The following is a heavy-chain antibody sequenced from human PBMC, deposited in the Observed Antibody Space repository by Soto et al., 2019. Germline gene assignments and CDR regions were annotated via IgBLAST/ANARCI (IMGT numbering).Heavy chain of an antibody. CDR2: IYYSGST. V-gene: IGHV4-31*03. D-gene: IGHD3-10*01. J-gene: IGHJ6*02. CDR3: ARHARGVRGVMGYYFYGMDV. Sequence: QVQLQESGPGLVKPSQTLSLTCTVSGGSISSGGYYWSWIRQHPGKGLEWIGYIYYSGSTYSNPSLKSRVTISVDTSKNQFPRNLRSVPAAETAVYYCARHARGVRGVMGYYFYGMDVWGQGTTVTVSS. CDR1: GGSISSGGYY.